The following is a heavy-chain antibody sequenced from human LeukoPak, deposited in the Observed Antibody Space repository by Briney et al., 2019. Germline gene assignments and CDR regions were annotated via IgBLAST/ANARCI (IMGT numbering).Heavy chain of an antibody. CDR2: ISSSSSYI. V-gene: IGHV3-21*01. CDR1: GFTFSSYS. Sequence: GGSLRLSCAASGFTFSSYSMNWVRQAPGKGLEWVSSISSSSSYIYYADSVKGRFTISRDNAKNSLYLQMNSLRAEDTAVYYCARDPRGERELYYYYRMDVWGKGTTVTVSS. D-gene: IGHD1-26*01. CDR3: ARDPRGERELYYYYRMDV. J-gene: IGHJ6*04.